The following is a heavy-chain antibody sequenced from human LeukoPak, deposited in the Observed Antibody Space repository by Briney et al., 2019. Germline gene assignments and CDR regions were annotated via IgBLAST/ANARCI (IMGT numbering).Heavy chain of an antibody. V-gene: IGHV1-69*06. D-gene: IGHD3-22*01. Sequence: GASVKVSCKASGYTFTSYGISWVRQAPGQGLEWMGGIIPIIGTPNYAQKFQDRVTITADKSTSTAYMELRSLRSDDTAVYYCARGASSYYDSSDYFDYWGQGTLVTVSS. CDR3: ARGASSYYDSSDYFDY. CDR1: GYTFTSYG. CDR2: IIPIIGTP. J-gene: IGHJ4*02.